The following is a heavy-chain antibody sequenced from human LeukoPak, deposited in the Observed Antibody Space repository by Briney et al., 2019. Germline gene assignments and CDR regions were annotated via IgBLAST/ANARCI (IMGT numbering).Heavy chain of an antibody. CDR3: ARVGRDYGDYEGFYY. CDR1: GYTFTGYH. D-gene: IGHD4-17*01. Sequence: ASAKVSCKASGYTFTGYHMHWVRQAPGQGLEWMGRINPNSGDTNYAQKFQGRVTMTRDTSISTAYMELSRLRSDDTAVYYCARVGRDYGDYEGFYYWGQGTLVTVSS. CDR2: INPNSGDT. J-gene: IGHJ4*02. V-gene: IGHV1-2*06.